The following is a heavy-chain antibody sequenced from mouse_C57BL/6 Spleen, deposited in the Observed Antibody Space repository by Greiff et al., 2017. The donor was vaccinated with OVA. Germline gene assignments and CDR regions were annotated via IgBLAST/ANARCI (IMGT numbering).Heavy chain of an antibody. CDR3: ARHYYGSSHWYFDV. CDR2: INPGSGGT. Sequence: QVQLQQSGAELVRPGTSVKVSCKASGYAFTNYLIEWVKQRPGQGLEWIGVINPGSGGTNYNEKLKGKATLTADKSSSTAYMQLNSLTSEDSAVYFCARHYYGSSHWYFDVWGTGTTVTVSS. V-gene: IGHV1-54*01. CDR1: GYAFTNYL. J-gene: IGHJ1*03. D-gene: IGHD1-1*01.